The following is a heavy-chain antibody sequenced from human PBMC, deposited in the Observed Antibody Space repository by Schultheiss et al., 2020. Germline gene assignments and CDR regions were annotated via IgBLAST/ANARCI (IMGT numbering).Heavy chain of an antibody. J-gene: IGHJ1*01. V-gene: IGHV4-34*01. CDR1: GGSFSGYY. D-gene: IGHD6-13*01. Sequence: GSLRLSCAVYGGSFSGYYWSWIRQPPGKGLEWIGSIYYSGSTYYNPSLKSRVTISVDTSKNQFSLKLSSVTAADTAVYYCARQVAAAGSPEYFQHWGQGTLVTVSS. CDR3: ARQVAAAGSPEYFQH. CDR2: IYYSGST.